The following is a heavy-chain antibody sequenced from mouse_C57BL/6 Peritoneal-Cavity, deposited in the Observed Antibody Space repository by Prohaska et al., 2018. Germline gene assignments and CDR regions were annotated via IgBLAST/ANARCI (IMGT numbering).Heavy chain of an antibody. D-gene: IGHD1-1*01. Sequence: QVQLQQHGDELVRPGSSVKLSCKASGYTFTSYWMQWVKQRPIQGLEWIGNNDTSYIETHYNQKFKAKATFTVDKSPCTAYMLLSCPTSEDSAVYYCASSSRYYPMDYWGQGPSPTVSS. CDR3: ASSSRYYPMDY. J-gene: IGHJ4*01. CDR2: NDTSYIET. CDR1: GYTFTSYW. V-gene: IGHV1-52*01.